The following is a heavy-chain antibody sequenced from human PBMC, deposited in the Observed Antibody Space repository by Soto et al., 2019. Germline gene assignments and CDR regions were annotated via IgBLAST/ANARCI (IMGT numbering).Heavy chain of an antibody. J-gene: IGHJ6*02. D-gene: IGHD3-9*01. CDR1: GYSFTSYW. CDR3: ARRGYYDILTGYPMDV. CDR2: IYPGDSDT. Sequence: PGESLKISCKVSGYSFTSYWIGWVRQMPGKGLEWMGIIYPGDSDTRYSPSFQGQVTISADKSISTAYLQWSSLKASDTAMYYCARRGYYDILTGYPMDVWGQGTTVTVSS. V-gene: IGHV5-51*01.